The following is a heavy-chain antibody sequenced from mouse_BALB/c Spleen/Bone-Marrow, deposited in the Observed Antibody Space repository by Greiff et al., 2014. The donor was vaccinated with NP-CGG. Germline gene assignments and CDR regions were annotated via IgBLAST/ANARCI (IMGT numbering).Heavy chain of an antibody. CDR3: AINGNYGAWFAY. Sequence: EVQLVESGAELVKPGASVKLSCTASGFNIKDTYMHWVKQRPEQGLEWIGRIDPANGNTKYDPKFQGKATITADTSSNTAYLQLSSLTSEDTAVYYCAINGNYGAWFAYWGQGTLVTVSA. CDR1: GFNIKDTY. V-gene: IGHV14-3*02. J-gene: IGHJ3*01. CDR2: IDPANGNT. D-gene: IGHD2-1*01.